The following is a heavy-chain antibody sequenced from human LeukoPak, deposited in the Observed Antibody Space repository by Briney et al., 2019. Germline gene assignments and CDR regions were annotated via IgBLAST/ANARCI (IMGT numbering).Heavy chain of an antibody. J-gene: IGHJ4*02. D-gene: IGHD1-26*01. Sequence: ASVKVSCKASGYTFTGYYMHWVRQAPGQGLEWMGWINPNSGGTNYAQKFQGRVTMTRDTSISTAYMELRSLRSDDTAVYYCARDFVVGANLDYWGQGTLVTVSS. CDR3: ARDFVVGANLDY. CDR2: INPNSGGT. V-gene: IGHV1-2*02. CDR1: GYTFTGYY.